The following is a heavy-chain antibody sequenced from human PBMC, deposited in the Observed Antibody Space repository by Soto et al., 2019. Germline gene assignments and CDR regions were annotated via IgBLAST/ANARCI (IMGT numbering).Heavy chain of an antibody. J-gene: IGHJ5*02. CDR3: AKDPPGVAVAGAGWFDP. CDR2: LSGSGGST. D-gene: IGHD6-19*01. V-gene: IGHV3-23*01. CDR1: GFTFSSYA. Sequence: VQLLESGGGLVQPGGSLRLSCAASGFTFSSYAMSWVRQAPGKGLEWVSALSGSGGSTYYADSVKGRFTISRDNSRNTLYLPMNSLRDEDTAVYYYAKDPPGVAVAGAGWFDPWGQGTLVIVSS.